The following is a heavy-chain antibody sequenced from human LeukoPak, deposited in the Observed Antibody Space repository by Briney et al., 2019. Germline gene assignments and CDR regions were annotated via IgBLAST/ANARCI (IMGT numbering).Heavy chain of an antibody. J-gene: IGHJ3*02. CDR1: GESFSDYY. Sequence: SETLSLTCAVYGESFSDYYWIWIRQPPGKGLEWIGEINHSGSTNYNPTLKSRVTISVDTSKNQFSLKLSSVTAADTAVYYCAREGDKSAFDIWGQGTMVTVSS. CDR2: INHSGST. V-gene: IGHV4-34*01. CDR3: AREGDKSAFDI. D-gene: IGHD2-21*01.